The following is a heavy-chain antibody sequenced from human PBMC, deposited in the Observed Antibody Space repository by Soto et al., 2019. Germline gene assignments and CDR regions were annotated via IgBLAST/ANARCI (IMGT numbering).Heavy chain of an antibody. Sequence: SETLSLTCTVSCDSIISSGFYWGWIRQPPGKGLEWIATIYYTGSTYYNPSLKSRVTISVDTSKNQFSLGLSSVTAADTAVYYCARLRGFCTSTSCHFDYWGQGTLVTVSS. CDR2: IYYTGST. CDR3: ARLRGFCTSTSCHFDY. D-gene: IGHD2-2*01. J-gene: IGHJ4*02. V-gene: IGHV4-39*01. CDR1: CDSIISSGFY.